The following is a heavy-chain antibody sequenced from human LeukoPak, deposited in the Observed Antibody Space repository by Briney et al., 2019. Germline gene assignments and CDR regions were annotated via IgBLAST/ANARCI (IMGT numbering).Heavy chain of an antibody. CDR1: GCTFSSYA. D-gene: IGHD1-26*01. CDR3: ARDSSVVGATSRYFDY. Sequence: GSSVTVSCKASGCTFSSYAISWVRQAPGQGLEWMGGIIPIFDKANNAQTLQGRVTITTDESTSTAYMEPSSLRSEDTAVYYCARDSSVVGATSRYFDYWGQGTLVTASS. CDR2: IIPIFDKA. V-gene: IGHV1-69*05. J-gene: IGHJ4*02.